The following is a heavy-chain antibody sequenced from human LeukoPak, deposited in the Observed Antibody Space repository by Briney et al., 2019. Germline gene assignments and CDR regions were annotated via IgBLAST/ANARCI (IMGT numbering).Heavy chain of an antibody. D-gene: IGHD6-6*01. CDR2: IYPGDSDT. V-gene: IGHV5-51*01. J-gene: IGHJ3*02. CDR1: GYSFTSYW. Sequence: GESLKISCKGSGYSFTSYWIGWVRQMPGKGLEWMGIIYPGDSDTRYSPSFQGQVTISADKSISTAYLQWSSLKASDTAMYYCARPVARTKIAARVLGAFDIWGQGTMVTVSS. CDR3: ARPVARTKIAARVLGAFDI.